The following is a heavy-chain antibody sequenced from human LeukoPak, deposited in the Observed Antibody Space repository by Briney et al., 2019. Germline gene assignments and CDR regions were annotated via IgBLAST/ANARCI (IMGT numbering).Heavy chain of an antibody. CDR1: GYTFTGYY. Sequence: ASVKVSCKASGYTFTGYYMHWVRQAPGQGLERMGWINPNSGGTNYAQKFRGRVTMTRDTSISTAYMELSRLRSDDTAVYYCARDVGYDSSGYYLGVDYWGQGTLVTVSS. D-gene: IGHD3-22*01. CDR3: ARDVGYDSSGYYLGVDY. J-gene: IGHJ4*02. V-gene: IGHV1-2*02. CDR2: INPNSGGT.